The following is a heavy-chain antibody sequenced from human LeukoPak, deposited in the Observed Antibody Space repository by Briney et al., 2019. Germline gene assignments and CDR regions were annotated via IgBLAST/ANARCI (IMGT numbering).Heavy chain of an antibody. V-gene: IGHV1-2*02. D-gene: IGHD3-10*01. J-gene: IGHJ4*02. CDR3: ARGNYFDPGSYYRGYHFDY. CDR1: GYTFIGYY. CDR2: INPTSGAT. Sequence: RASVTVSCMASGYTFIGYYMHWLRQAPGQGLEWMGWINPTSGATHYAQKFQGRVTMNRDTSISTAYLELSRLRSDDTAVYYCARGNYFDPGSYYRGYHFDYWGQGTLVTVSS.